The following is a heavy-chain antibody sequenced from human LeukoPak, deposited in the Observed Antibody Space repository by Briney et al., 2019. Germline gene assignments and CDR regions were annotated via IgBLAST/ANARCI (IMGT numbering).Heavy chain of an antibody. Sequence: ASVKVSCKASGYTFTSYGISWVRQAPGQGLEWMGWISAYNGNTNYAQKLQGRVTMTTDTSTSTAYMELRSLRSDDTAVYYCARSYCSGGSRYPILDFDYWGQGTLVTVSS. CDR2: ISAYNGNT. D-gene: IGHD2-15*01. J-gene: IGHJ4*02. CDR1: GYTFTSYG. V-gene: IGHV1-18*04. CDR3: ARSYCSGGSRYPILDFDY.